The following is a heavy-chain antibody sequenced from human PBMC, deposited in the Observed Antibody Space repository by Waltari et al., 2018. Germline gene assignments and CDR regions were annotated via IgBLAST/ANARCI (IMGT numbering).Heavy chain of an antibody. V-gene: IGHV3-7*01. J-gene: IGHJ4*02. CDR2: IKQDGSEK. CDR3: ARGRLGIRFSRGFDY. D-gene: IGHD3-3*01. CDR1: GFTFSSYW. Sequence: EVQLVESGGGLVQPGGSLRLSCAASGFTFSSYWMSWVRQAPGKGLEWVANIKQDGSEKYYVDSVKGRFTISRDNAKNSLYLQMNSLRAEDTAVYYCARGRLGIRFSRGFDYWGQGTLVTVSS.